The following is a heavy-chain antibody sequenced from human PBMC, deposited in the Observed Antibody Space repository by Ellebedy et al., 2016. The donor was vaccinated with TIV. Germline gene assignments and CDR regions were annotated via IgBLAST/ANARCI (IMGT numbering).Heavy chain of an antibody. Sequence: AASVKVSCRASGYTFTSYGISWVRQAPGQGLEWMGWISAYNGNTNYAQKLQGRVTMTTDTSTSTAYMELRSLRSDDTAVYYCARAEGYYYGSGRGWFDPWGQGTLVTVSS. CDR3: ARAEGYYYGSGRGWFDP. J-gene: IGHJ5*02. CDR1: GYTFTSYG. D-gene: IGHD3-10*01. CDR2: ISAYNGNT. V-gene: IGHV1-18*01.